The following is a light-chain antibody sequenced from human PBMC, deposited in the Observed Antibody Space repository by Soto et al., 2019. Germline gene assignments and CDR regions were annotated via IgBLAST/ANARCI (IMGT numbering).Light chain of an antibody. CDR3: QQYNNWLWT. CDR2: GAS. V-gene: IGKV3-15*01. CDR1: QSVSSN. J-gene: IGKJ1*01. Sequence: EIVMTQSPATLSVSPWERATLSCRASQSVSSNLAGYQQKPGQAPRLLIYGASTRATGIPARFSGSGSGTEFTLTISSLQSEDFAVYYCQQYNNWLWTFGQGTKVDIK.